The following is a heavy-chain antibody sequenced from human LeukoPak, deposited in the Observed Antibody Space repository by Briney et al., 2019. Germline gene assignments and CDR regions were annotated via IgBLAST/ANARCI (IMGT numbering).Heavy chain of an antibody. CDR2: LYSDGNT. CDR1: GFTVITND. D-gene: IGHD1-14*01. Sequence: GGSLRLSCAASGFTVITNDVTWVRRAPGKGLEWVSVLYSDGNTKYADSVQGRFTISRDNSKNTLYLEMNSLSPDDTAVYYCARGVEPLAANTLAYWGQGTLVTASS. CDR3: ARGVEPLAANTLAY. J-gene: IGHJ4*02. V-gene: IGHV3-53*01.